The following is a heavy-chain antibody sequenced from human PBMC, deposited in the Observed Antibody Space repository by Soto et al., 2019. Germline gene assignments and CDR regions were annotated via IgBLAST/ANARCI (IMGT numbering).Heavy chain of an antibody. J-gene: IGHJ4*02. V-gene: IGHV1-18*04. D-gene: IGHD2-15*01. CDR3: ARDFLFRNVVAGTATPLDY. Sequence: QVQLVQSGAEVKKPGASVKVSCQASGYTFDSYGVAWVRQAPGQGLGWMGWLSVYNGNTKYAEKFQGRVTLTRDTSTSTASMELTRLTSYDTAIYYCARDFLFRNVVAGTATPLDYWGQGTVVIVTS. CDR2: LSVYNGNT. CDR1: GYTFDSYG.